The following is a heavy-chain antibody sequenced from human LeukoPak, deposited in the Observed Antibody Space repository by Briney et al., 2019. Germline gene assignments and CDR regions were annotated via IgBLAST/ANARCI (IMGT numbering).Heavy chain of an antibody. J-gene: IGHJ4*02. V-gene: IGHV1-69*04. CDR1: GGTFSSYA. D-gene: IGHD2-2*01. CDR2: IIPILGIA. Sequence: SVKVSCKASGGTFSSYAISWVRQAPGQGLEWMGRIIPILGIANYAQKFQGRVTITADKSTSTAYMELSSLRSEDTAVYYCARERSTSCYDYWGQGTLVTVSS. CDR3: ARERSTSCYDY.